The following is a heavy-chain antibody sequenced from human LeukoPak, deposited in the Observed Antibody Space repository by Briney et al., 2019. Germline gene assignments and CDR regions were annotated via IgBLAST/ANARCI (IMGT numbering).Heavy chain of an antibody. CDR3: ASTYDSSGYSYHFDY. J-gene: IGHJ4*02. CDR2: ISSSSSYI. Sequence: PGGSLRLSCAASGFTFSSYSMNWVRQAPGKGLEWVSSISSSSSYIYYADSVKGRFTISRDNAKNSLYLQMNSLRAEDTAVYYCASTYDSSGYSYHFDYWGQGTLVTVSS. D-gene: IGHD3-22*01. V-gene: IGHV3-21*01. CDR1: GFTFSSYS.